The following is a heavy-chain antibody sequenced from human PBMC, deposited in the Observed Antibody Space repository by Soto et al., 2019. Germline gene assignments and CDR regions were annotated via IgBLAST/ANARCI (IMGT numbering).Heavy chain of an antibody. D-gene: IGHD1-1*01. CDR3: ARETYRTFYFDN. CDR2: INRDGSSA. Sequence: EVQLVESGGGLVQPGGSLRLSCAASGFTFSSYWMHWVRQAPGKGLVWVSRINRDGSSANYADSVKGRFTISRDNAKNTLYRQMNSLRAEDAAVYYCARETYRTFYFDNWGQGALVTVSS. CDR1: GFTFSSYW. J-gene: IGHJ4*02. V-gene: IGHV3-74*01.